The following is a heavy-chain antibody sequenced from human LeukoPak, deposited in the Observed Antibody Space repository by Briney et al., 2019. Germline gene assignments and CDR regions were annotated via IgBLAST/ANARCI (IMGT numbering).Heavy chain of an antibody. CDR1: GFTFSNYA. J-gene: IGHJ4*02. V-gene: IGHV3-48*03. CDR3: ARSSGSYRPMGY. D-gene: IGHD3-22*01. Sequence: GGSLRLSCAASGFTFSNYAMSWVRQAPGKGLEWVSHIGSSGSSIYSAASVKGRFTISRDNAKNSLYLQMNSLRAEDTAVYYCARSSGSYRPMGYWGQGTLVTVSS. CDR2: IGSSGSSI.